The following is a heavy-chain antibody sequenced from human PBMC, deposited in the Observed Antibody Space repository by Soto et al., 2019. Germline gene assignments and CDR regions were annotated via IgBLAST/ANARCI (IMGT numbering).Heavy chain of an antibody. CDR1: GGSISSYY. J-gene: IGHJ6*03. V-gene: IGHV4-59*01. D-gene: IGHD2-15*01. Sequence: SETLSLTCTVSGGSISSYYWSWIRQPPGKGLEWIGYIYYSGSTNYNPSLKSRVTISVDTSKNQFSLKLSSVTAADTAMYYCARYRVVSYYYDYMDVWGKGTTVPISS. CDR3: ARYRVVSYYYDYMDV. CDR2: IYYSGST.